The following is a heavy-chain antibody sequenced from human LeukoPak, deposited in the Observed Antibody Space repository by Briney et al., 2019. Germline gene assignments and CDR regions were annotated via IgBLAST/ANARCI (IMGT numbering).Heavy chain of an antibody. Sequence: SETLSLSCAASGGSISSYYRSWVRQPPGKGLEWVWHIYYSGSTTYNPSLKSRVTTSVEASTNKFSLKLSSMTAADTTVYYCARQGPHHYDSSGYYYHYWGQGTLVTVSS. CDR3: ARQGPHHYDSSGYYYHY. CDR2: IYYSGST. D-gene: IGHD3-22*01. J-gene: IGHJ4*02. V-gene: IGHV4-59*08. CDR1: GGSISSYY.